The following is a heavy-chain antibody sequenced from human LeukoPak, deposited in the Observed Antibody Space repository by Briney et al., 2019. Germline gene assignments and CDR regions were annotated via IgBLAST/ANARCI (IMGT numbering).Heavy chain of an antibody. J-gene: IGHJ4*02. CDR3: ARDLSGGGLNY. D-gene: IGHD3-10*01. V-gene: IGHV3-64*01. CDR1: GFTFSVSV. CDR2: ISSNGGST. Sequence: GGSLRLSCAASGFTFSVSVMHWVRQAPGKGLEYVSVISSNGGSTSYANSVKGRFTISRDNSKNTLYLQMGSLRAEDMAVYYCARDLSGGGLNYWGQGTLVTVSS.